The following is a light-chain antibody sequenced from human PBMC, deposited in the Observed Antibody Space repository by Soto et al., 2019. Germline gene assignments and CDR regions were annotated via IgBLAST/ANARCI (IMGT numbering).Light chain of an antibody. Sequence: EIVMTQSPATLSVSPGERATLSCRASQSVSSNLAWYQQKPGQAPRLLIYGASTRATGIPARFSGSGSGTEFTLTISSLQSEDFAVYYCQQSRTFGGGTKVRDQT. J-gene: IGKJ4*01. CDR2: GAS. CDR3: QQSRT. CDR1: QSVSSN. V-gene: IGKV3-15*01.